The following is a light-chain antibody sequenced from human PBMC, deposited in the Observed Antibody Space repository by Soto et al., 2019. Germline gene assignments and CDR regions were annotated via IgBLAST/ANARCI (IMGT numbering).Light chain of an antibody. Sequence: DIQMTQSPSTLSASIGDSVTITCRASQSVSSWLAWYQQKPGEAPKFLIYKTSSLEIGVPSRFSCSGSGTEFTLTIRSLQPDDFATYYCQQYNSYPFTCGPGTKVDIK. J-gene: IGKJ3*01. V-gene: IGKV1-5*03. CDR3: QQYNSYPFT. CDR2: KTS. CDR1: QSVSSW.